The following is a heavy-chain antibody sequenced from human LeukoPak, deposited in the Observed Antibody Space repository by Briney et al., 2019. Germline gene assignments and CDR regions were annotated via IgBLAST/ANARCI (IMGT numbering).Heavy chain of an antibody. CDR2: KSYDGTKT. Sequence: GGSLRLSCAASGFTFSSYAMSWVRQAPGKGLEWVAVKSYDGTKTYYADSVKGRFTISRDNSKNTLYLQMNSLRAEDTAVYYCARGVAAAAATAIDHWGQGTLVTVSS. CDR3: ARGVAAAAATAIDH. V-gene: IGHV3-30-3*01. D-gene: IGHD6-13*01. CDR1: GFTFSSYA. J-gene: IGHJ4*02.